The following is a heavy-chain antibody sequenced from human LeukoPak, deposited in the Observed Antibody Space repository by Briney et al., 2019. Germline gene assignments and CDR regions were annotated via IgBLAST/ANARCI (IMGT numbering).Heavy chain of an antibody. V-gene: IGHV3-53*01. CDR2: IYSSGNT. Sequence: RGGSLRLSSGASGLPFMNNYMSWVRQAPGKGLEGGAGIYSSGNTYYADSVKGGVTISRENAKNTLNLQMDSLRAEDTAVYYCVGRLDMFRGVPGHYWGQGTLVTVSS. CDR3: VGRLDMFRGVPGHY. D-gene: IGHD3-10*01. J-gene: IGHJ4*02. CDR1: GLPFMNNY.